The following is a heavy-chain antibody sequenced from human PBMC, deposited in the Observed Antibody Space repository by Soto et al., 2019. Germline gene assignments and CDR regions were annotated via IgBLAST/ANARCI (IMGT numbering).Heavy chain of an antibody. J-gene: IGHJ4*02. Sequence: PSETLSLTCTVSGGSISSYYWSWIRQPPGKGLEWIGYIYYSGSTNYNPSLKSRVTISVDTSKNQFSLKLSSVTAADTAVYYCARRDGYNNNFDYWGQGTLVTVSS. CDR2: IYYSGST. V-gene: IGHV4-59*01. CDR1: GGSISSYY. CDR3: ARRDGYNNNFDY. D-gene: IGHD4-4*01.